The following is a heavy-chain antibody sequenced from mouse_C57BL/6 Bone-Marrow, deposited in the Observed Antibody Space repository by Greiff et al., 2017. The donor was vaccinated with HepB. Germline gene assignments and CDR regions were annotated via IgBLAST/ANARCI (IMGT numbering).Heavy chain of an antibody. J-gene: IGHJ2*01. Sequence: EVQLVESGGDLVKPGGSLKLSCAASGFTFSSYGMSWVRQTPDKRLEWVATISSGGSYTYYPDSVKGRFTISRDNAKNTLYLQMSSLKSEDTAMYYCARRIYYGYDVVFDYWGQGTTLTVSS. CDR1: GFTFSSYG. CDR2: ISSGGSYT. V-gene: IGHV5-6*01. D-gene: IGHD2-2*01. CDR3: ARRIYYGYDVVFDY.